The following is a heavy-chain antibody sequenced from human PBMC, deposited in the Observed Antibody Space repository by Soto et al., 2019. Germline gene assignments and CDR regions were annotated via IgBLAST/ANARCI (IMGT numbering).Heavy chain of an antibody. V-gene: IGHV3-21*01. J-gene: IGHJ4*02. CDR1: GFTFSDYT. CDR3: ARESSGGYFSDY. D-gene: IGHD3-22*01. Sequence: EVQLVESGGGLVKPGGSLRLSCAASGFTFSDYTLNWVRQAPGKGLEWVSCISSTSSYISYADSVKGRFTISRDNAKKSMFLHMNSLRDEDTATFYCARESSGGYFSDYWGQGTRVTVSS. CDR2: ISSTSSYI.